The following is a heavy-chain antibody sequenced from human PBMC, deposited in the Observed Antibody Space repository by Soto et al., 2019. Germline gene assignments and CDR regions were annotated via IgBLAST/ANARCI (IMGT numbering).Heavy chain of an antibody. Sequence: QVQLVQSGAEVKKPGSSVKISCKASGGTFINHAFSWVRQAPGQGLEWMGGIIPMFGTADYSQKFQGRVTITEDESTTTAHMELSSLRSDDSSVYYCARDDATYCGGDCYRYFFYGLDVWGQGTTVTVSS. CDR2: IIPMFGTA. J-gene: IGHJ6*02. CDR3: ARDDATYCGGDCYRYFFYGLDV. V-gene: IGHV1-69*01. D-gene: IGHD2-21*02. CDR1: GGTFINHA.